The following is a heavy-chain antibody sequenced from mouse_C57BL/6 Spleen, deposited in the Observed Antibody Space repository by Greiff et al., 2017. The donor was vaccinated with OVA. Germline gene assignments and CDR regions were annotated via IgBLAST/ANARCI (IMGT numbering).Heavy chain of an antibody. CDR1: GYSITSGYY. J-gene: IGHJ2*01. CDR3: ARGNGNYRYYLDY. Sequence: VQLQQSGPGLVKPSQSLSLTCSVTGYSITSGYYWNWIRQFPGNKLEWMGYISYDGSNNYNPSLKNRISITRDTSKTQFFLKLNSLTTEDTATYYCARGNGNYRYYLDYWGQGTTLTVSS. CDR2: ISYDGSN. V-gene: IGHV3-6*01. D-gene: IGHD2-1*01.